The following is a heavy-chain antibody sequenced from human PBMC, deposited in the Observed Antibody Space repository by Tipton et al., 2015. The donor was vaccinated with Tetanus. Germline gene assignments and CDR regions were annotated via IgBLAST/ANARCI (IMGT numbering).Heavy chain of an antibody. J-gene: IGHJ4*02. Sequence: TLSLTCTVSRGPISSYYWSWIRPPAGKGLEWIGHISNGNTDYTPSLKRRVTLSVDTSKNQFSLKLRSVTAADTAVYYCARGVTEADNRRFDCWGQGTRVAVSP. CDR1: RGPISSYY. CDR2: ISNGNT. D-gene: IGHD5-18*01. CDR3: ARGVTEADNRRFDC. V-gene: IGHV4-4*07.